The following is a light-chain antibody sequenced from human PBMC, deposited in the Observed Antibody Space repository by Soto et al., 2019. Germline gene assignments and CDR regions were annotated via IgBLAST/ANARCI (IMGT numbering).Light chain of an antibody. CDR1: SSDVGGYDY. Sequence: QSALTQPASASESPGQSVTISCTGTSSDVGGYDYVSWYQQHPGKAPQLLIYDVSIRPSGVSDRFSGSKSGNTASLTISGLQDEDESDYYCNSYTSSSTVAFGGGTKLTVL. CDR3: NSYTSSSTVA. CDR2: DVS. V-gene: IGLV2-14*01. J-gene: IGLJ2*01.